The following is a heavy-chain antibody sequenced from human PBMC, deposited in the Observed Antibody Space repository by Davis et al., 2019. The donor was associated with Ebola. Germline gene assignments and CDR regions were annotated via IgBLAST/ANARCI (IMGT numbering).Heavy chain of an antibody. CDR1: GFNFSSYG. CDR3: AKDGIQCVEWLNYFDS. D-gene: IGHD3-3*01. Sequence: GESLKISCAASGFNFSSYGMHWVRKAPGNGLEWVAVISYDGSNKYYADSEKGRFTISRDNSKNTLYLQMNSLRAEDTSVNYCAKDGIQCVEWLNYFDSWGKGTLVTVSS. CDR2: ISYDGSNK. V-gene: IGHV3-30*18. J-gene: IGHJ4*02.